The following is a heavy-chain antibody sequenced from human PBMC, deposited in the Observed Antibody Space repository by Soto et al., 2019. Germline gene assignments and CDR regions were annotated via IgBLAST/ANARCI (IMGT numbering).Heavy chain of an antibody. D-gene: IGHD3-3*02. CDR1: GGSISSYY. Sequence: SETLSLTCTVSGGSISSYYWSWIRQPPGKGLEWIGYIYYSESTNYNPSLKSRVTISVDTSKNQFSLKLSSVTAADTAMYYCARGSSMAVLEWSLAFDIWGQGTMVTVSS. CDR2: IYYSEST. J-gene: IGHJ3*02. V-gene: IGHV4-59*01. CDR3: ARGSSMAVLEWSLAFDI.